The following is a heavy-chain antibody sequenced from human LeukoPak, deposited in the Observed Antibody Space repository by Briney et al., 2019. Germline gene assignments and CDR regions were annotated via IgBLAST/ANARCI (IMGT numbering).Heavy chain of an antibody. CDR1: GYTFSSYA. J-gene: IGHJ4*02. Sequence: ASVKVSCKASGYTFSSYAISWVRQAPGQGLEWMGGIIPIFGTANYAQKFQGRVTITADESTSTAYMELSSLRSEDTAVYYCAVGKDIVVVPAAIYSSGWSYDYWGQGTLVTVSS. D-gene: IGHD2-2*01. V-gene: IGHV1-69*13. CDR3: AVGKDIVVVPAAIYSSGWSYDY. CDR2: IIPIFGTA.